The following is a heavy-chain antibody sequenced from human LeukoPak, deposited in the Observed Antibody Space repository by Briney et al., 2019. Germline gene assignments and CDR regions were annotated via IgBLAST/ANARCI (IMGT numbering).Heavy chain of an antibody. CDR1: GGSISSSSYY. V-gene: IGHV4-39*07. J-gene: IGHJ4*02. Sequence: PSETLSLTCTVSGGSISSSSYYWGWIRRPPGKGLEWIGSIYYSGSTYYNPSLKRRVTISVDTSKNQFSLKLSSVTAADTAVYYCARDDCTNGVCLFDYWGQGTLVTVSS. D-gene: IGHD2-8*01. CDR3: ARDDCTNGVCLFDY. CDR2: IYYSGST.